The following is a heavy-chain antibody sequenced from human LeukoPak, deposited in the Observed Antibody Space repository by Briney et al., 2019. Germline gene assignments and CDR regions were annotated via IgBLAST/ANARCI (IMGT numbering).Heavy chain of an antibody. J-gene: IGHJ6*02. V-gene: IGHV3-74*01. CDR3: ARAGLPYGMDV. Sequence: GGSLRLSCAASGFTFSAYWMHWVRQAPGKGVVWVSRINSDGSSTNSADSVKGRFTISRDNAKNTLYLQMNSLRAEDTAVYYCARAGLPYGMDVWGQGTTVTVSS. CDR2: INSDGSST. CDR1: GFTFSAYW.